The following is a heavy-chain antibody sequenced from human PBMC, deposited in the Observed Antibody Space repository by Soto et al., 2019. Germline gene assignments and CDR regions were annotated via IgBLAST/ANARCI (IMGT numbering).Heavy chain of an antibody. CDR1: GFSLSTSGMC. V-gene: IGHV2-70*01. CDR3: ARSRGMLPYYYYGMDV. Sequence: SGPTLVNPTQTLTLTCTFSGFSLSTSGMCVSWIRQPPGKALERLALIDWDDDKYYSTSLKTRLTISKDTSKNQVVLTMTNMDPVDTATYYCARSRGMLPYYYYGMDVWGQGTTVTVSS. CDR2: IDWDDDK. J-gene: IGHJ6*02. D-gene: IGHD2-8*01.